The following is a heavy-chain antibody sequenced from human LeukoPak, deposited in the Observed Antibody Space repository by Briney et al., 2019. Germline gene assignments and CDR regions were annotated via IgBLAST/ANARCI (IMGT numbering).Heavy chain of an antibody. CDR1: GFTFSSYA. V-gene: IGHV4-59*01. D-gene: IGHD2-15*01. J-gene: IGHJ4*02. Sequence: WGSLRLSCAASGFTFSSYAMSWIRQPPGKGLEWIGYIYYSGSTNYNPSLKSRVTISVDTSENQFSLKLSSVTAADTAVYYCARAGGYCSGGSCLVDYWGQGTLVTVSS. CDR2: IYYSGST. CDR3: ARAGGYCSGGSCLVDY.